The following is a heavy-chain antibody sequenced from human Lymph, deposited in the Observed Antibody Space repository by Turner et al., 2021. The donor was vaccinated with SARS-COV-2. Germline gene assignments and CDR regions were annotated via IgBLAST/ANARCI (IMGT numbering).Heavy chain of an antibody. Sequence: QMQLVQSGPEVKKPGTSAKVSCKASGFTFSSSAVQWVRQARGQRLEWIGWIVVGSGNTNYAQKFQERVTITRDMSTNTAYMELSSLRSEDTAVYYCAAAYCSGGSCSDGFDIWGQGTMVTVSS. D-gene: IGHD2-15*01. V-gene: IGHV1-58*01. CDR1: GFTFSSSA. CDR3: AAAYCSGGSCSDGFDI. CDR2: IVVGSGNT. J-gene: IGHJ3*02.